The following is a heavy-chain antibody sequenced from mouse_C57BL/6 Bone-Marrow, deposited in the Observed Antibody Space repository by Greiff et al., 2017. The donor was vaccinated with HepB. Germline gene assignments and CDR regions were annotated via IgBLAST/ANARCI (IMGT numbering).Heavy chain of an antibody. CDR3: AKHAGYYGSSFYWYFDV. J-gene: IGHJ1*03. Sequence: QVQLQQSGPGLVAPSQSLSITCTVSGFSLTSYGLDWVRQPPGKGLEWLGVIWGGGSTNYNSALMSRLSISKDNSKSQVFLKMNSLQTDDTAMYYCAKHAGYYGSSFYWYFDVWGTGTTVTVSS. D-gene: IGHD1-1*01. CDR2: IWGGGST. V-gene: IGHV2-9*01. CDR1: GFSLTSYG.